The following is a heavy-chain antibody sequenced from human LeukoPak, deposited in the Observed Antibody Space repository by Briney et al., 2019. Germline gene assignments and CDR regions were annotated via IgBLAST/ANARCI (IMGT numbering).Heavy chain of an antibody. D-gene: IGHD3-9*01. V-gene: IGHV3-30-3*01. J-gene: IGHJ3*02. CDR3: ARGPTDKRAFDI. CDR1: GFTFSSYA. Sequence: GRSLRLSFAASGFTFSSYAMHWVRQAPGKGLEWVAVISYDGSNKYYADSVKGRFTISRDNSKNTLYLQMNSLRAEDTAVYYCARGPTDKRAFDIWGQGTMVTVSS. CDR2: ISYDGSNK.